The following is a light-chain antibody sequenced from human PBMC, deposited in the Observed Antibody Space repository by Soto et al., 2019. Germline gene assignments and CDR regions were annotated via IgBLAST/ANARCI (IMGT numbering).Light chain of an antibody. CDR2: DVS. J-gene: IGKJ1*01. CDR1: QRISSW. CDR3: QHYNSYSEA. V-gene: IGKV1-5*01. Sequence: DIQMTQSPSTLSASVGDRVTITYRASQRISSWLAWYQQKPGKAPKFLIYDVSSLESGVPSRFSGSGSGKEFTLTISSLQPDDFATYYCQHYNSYSEAFGQGTKVDI.